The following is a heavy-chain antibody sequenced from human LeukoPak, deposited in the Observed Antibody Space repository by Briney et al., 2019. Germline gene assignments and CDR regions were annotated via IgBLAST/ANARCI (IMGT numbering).Heavy chain of an antibody. CDR2: ISAYNGNI. V-gene: IGHV1-18*01. CDR1: GYTFSSYG. J-gene: IGHJ4*02. CDR3: VRDDLDCSGGTCYPDDF. D-gene: IGHD2-15*01. Sequence: ASVKVSCTASGYTFSSYGISWVRQAPGQGLEWMGWISAYNGNIKYAQKFQGRVTMTTDTSTSTAYMELRSLRSDDTAMYFCVRDDLDCSGGTCYPDDFWGQGTLVTVSS.